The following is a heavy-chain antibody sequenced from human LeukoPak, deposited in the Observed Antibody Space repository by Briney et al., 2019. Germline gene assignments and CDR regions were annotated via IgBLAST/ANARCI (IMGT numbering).Heavy chain of an antibody. CDR2: IYHSGSN. J-gene: IGHJ4*02. V-gene: IGHV4-30-2*01. CDR3: ASADRTGTPPCFDY. CDR1: GGSLISGGYS. D-gene: IGHD1-7*01. Sequence: HSQTLSLTCADSGGSLISGGYSRSWIRPPPRKVLEWIGYIYHSGSNSYNPSLKTRVPISVNTSKTLFALKLISVPSADTPVFYCASADRTGTPPCFDYWGQGTLVTVPS.